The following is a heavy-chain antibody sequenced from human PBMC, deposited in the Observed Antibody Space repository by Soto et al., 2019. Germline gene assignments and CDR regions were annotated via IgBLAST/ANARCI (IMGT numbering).Heavy chain of an antibody. CDR1: GGSINSRY. Sequence: TLSLTCSVSGGSINSRYWSWIRQPPGKGLEWIGYIDYVGGTNYAPSLQSRVTMSVDTSKNQVSLKLRYVTAADTAVYYCVRQRGNYFDFWGQGTLVTVSS. D-gene: IGHD3-10*01. J-gene: IGHJ4*02. V-gene: IGHV4-59*11. CDR3: VRQRGNYFDF. CDR2: IDYVGGT.